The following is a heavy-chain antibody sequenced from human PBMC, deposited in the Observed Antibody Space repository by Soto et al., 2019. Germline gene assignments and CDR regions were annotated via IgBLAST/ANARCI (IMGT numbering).Heavy chain of an antibody. D-gene: IGHD3-22*01. J-gene: IGHJ4*02. V-gene: IGHV3-21*01. CDR1: GFAFDNYG. Sequence: GGSLRLSCTVSGFAFDNYGINWVRQAPGKGLEWVSSISKSDYTYYSDSVKGRFTISRDNAKSSVSLQMNTLRVDDTAVYYCAREDSIIIPAVSDFWGQGTLVTVSS. CDR2: ISKSDYT. CDR3: AREDSIIIPAVSDF.